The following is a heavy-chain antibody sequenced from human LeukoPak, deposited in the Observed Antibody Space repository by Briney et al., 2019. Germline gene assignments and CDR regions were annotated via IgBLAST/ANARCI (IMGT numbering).Heavy chain of an antibody. CDR3: ARVFDDYYDSSADPPLWFDP. CDR1: GGSISSYF. D-gene: IGHD3-22*01. V-gene: IGHV4-59*01. Sequence: SETLSLTCTVPGGSISSYFWSWIRQTPGMGLERIGYVYYSGSPNYNPSLKSRVTISVDTSKNQFSLRLRSVTAADTAVYYCARVFDDYYDSSADPPLWFDPWGQGTLVTVSS. J-gene: IGHJ5*02. CDR2: VYYSGSP.